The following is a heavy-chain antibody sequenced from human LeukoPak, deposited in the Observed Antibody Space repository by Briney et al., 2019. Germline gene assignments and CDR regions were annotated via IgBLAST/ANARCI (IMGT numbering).Heavy chain of an antibody. D-gene: IGHD2-15*01. J-gene: IGHJ3*02. Sequence: ASVKVSCKASGYTFTSYGISWVRQAPGQGLEWMGWISAYNGNTNYAQKLQGRVTMTTDTSTSTAYMELRSLRFDDTAVYYCARVPTTCSGGSCYPHDAFDIWGQGTMVTVSS. CDR2: ISAYNGNT. CDR1: GYTFTSYG. CDR3: ARVPTTCSGGSCYPHDAFDI. V-gene: IGHV1-18*01.